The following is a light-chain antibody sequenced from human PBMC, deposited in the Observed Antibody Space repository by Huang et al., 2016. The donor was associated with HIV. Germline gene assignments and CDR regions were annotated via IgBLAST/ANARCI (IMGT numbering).Light chain of an antibody. CDR3: QQYDNLPFT. CDR1: QDISNY. J-gene: IGKJ3*01. Sequence: DIQMTQSPSYLSASVGDRVTITCQASQDISNYFNWYQQKPGKAPKLLIYDASNLETGVPSRFSGSGSGTDFTFTISSLQPEDIATYYCQQYDNLPFTFGPGTKVDIK. V-gene: IGKV1-33*01. CDR2: DAS.